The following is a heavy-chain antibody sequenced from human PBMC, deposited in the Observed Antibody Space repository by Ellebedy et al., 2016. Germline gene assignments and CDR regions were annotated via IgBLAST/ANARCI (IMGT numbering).Heavy chain of an antibody. V-gene: IGHV4-59*13. CDR2: VHYSGST. Sequence: SETLSLXXTVSGGSISSYYWSWIRQPPGKGLEWIGYVHYSGSTNYNPSLKSRVAISVDTSRNHFSLKLNSVTAADTAVYYCARGDWNYVGPHDGFDIWGQGTMVTVSS. CDR1: GGSISSYY. D-gene: IGHD1-7*01. J-gene: IGHJ3*02. CDR3: ARGDWNYVGPHDGFDI.